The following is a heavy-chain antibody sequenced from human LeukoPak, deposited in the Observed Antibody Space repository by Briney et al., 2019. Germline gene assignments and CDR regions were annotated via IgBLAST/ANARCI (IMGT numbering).Heavy chain of an antibody. CDR3: ARDISMIGDAFDI. CDR2: ISYDGSNK. Sequence: QPGRSLRLSCAASGFTFSSYAMHWVRQAPGKGLEWVAVISYDGSNKYYADSVKGRFTISRDNSKNTLYLQMNSLRAEDTAVYYCARDISMIGDAFDIWGQGTMVTVSS. D-gene: IGHD3-22*01. CDR1: GFTFSSYA. V-gene: IGHV3-30*14. J-gene: IGHJ3*02.